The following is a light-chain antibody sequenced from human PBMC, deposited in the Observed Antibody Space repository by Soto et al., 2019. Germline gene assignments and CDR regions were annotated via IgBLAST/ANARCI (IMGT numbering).Light chain of an antibody. CDR3: RSYTSSSTVV. J-gene: IGLJ2*01. Sequence: QCVLTQPASVCGSPGQSITISCTGTSSDVGGYNYVSWYQQHPGKAPKLMIYEVSNRPSGVSNRFSGSKSGNTASLTISGLQAEDEADYYCRSYTSSSTVVFGGGTQLTVL. V-gene: IGLV2-14*01. CDR2: EVS. CDR1: SSDVGGYNY.